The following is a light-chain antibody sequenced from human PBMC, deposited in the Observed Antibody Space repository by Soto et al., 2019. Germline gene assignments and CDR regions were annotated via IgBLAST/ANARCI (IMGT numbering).Light chain of an antibody. CDR1: SSDVGGYNY. J-gene: IGLJ1*01. V-gene: IGLV2-11*01. CDR3: CSYAGSYTFV. Sequence: QSALTQPRSVSGSPGQSVTISCTGTSSDVGGYNYVSWYQQHPGKAPKLMIYDVSKRPSGVPDRFSGSKSGNTASLTISGFQAEDEADYYCCSYAGSYTFVFGTATKLTVL. CDR2: DVS.